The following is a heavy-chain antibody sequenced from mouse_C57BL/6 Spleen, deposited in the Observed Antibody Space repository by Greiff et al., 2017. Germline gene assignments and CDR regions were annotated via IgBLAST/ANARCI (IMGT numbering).Heavy chain of an antibody. V-gene: IGHV1-82*01. D-gene: IGHD3-2*02. J-gene: IGHJ4*01. Sequence: QVQLQQSGPELVKPGASVKISCKASGYAFSSSWMNWVKQRPGKGLEWIGRIYPGDGDTNYNGKFKGKATLTADKSSSTAYMQLSSLTSEDSAVYFCARGTAQATWNYAMDYWGQGTSVTVSS. CDR3: ARGTAQATWNYAMDY. CDR1: GYAFSSSW. CDR2: IYPGDGDT.